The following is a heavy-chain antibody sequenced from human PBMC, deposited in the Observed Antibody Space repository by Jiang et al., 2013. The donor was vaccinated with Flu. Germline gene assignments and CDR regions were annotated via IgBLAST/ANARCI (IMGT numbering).Heavy chain of an antibody. CDR3: ARQVHPTEQQLVLFDI. Sequence: YWIGWVRQMPGKAWSGWGSSILVTLIPDTARPSQGQVTISADKSISTAYLQWSSLKASDTAMYYCARQVHPTEQQLVLFDIWGQGTMVTVSS. D-gene: IGHD6-13*01. J-gene: IGHJ3*02. CDR1: YW. CDR2: SILVTLIP. V-gene: IGHV5-51*01.